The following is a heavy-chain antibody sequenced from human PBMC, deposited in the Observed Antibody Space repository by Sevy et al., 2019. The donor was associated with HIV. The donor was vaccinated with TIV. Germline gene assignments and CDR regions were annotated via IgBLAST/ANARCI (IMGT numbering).Heavy chain of an antibody. CDR2: ISYDGTNK. CDR3: AREGLGHIVVVTATSDAFDI. V-gene: IGHV3-30-3*01. J-gene: IGHJ3*02. Sequence: GGSLRLPCAASGFTFSSYAMHWVRQAPGKGLEWVAVISYDGTNKYYADSVKGRFTISRDNSKNTLYLQMNSLRAEDTAVYYCAREGLGHIVVVTATSDAFDIWGQGTMVTVSS. D-gene: IGHD2-21*02. CDR1: GFTFSSYA.